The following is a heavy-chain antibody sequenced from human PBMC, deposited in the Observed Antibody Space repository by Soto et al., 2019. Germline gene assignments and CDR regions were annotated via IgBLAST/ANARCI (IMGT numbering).Heavy chain of an antibody. CDR3: ARGRGSITMVRGGRNWFDP. D-gene: IGHD3-10*01. Sequence: SETLSLTCAVYGGSFSGYYWSWIRQPPGKGLEWIGEINHGGSTNYNPSLKSRVTISVDTSKNQFSLKLSSVTTADTAVYFCARGRGSITMVRGGRNWFDPWGQGTLVTVS. CDR1: GGSFSGYY. V-gene: IGHV4-34*01. CDR2: INHGGST. J-gene: IGHJ5*02.